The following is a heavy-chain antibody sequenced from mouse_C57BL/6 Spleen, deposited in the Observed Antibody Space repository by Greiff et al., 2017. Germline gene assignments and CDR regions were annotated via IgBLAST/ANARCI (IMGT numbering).Heavy chain of an antibody. D-gene: IGHD2-12*01. Sequence: EVQVVESEGGLVQPGSSMKLSCTASGFTFSDYYMAWVRQVPEKGLEWVANINYDGSSTYYLDSLKSRFIISRDNAKNILYLQMSSLKSEDTATYYCARGYWADWYFDVWGTGTTVTVSS. J-gene: IGHJ1*03. CDR3: ARGYWADWYFDV. CDR2: INYDGSST. CDR1: GFTFSDYY. V-gene: IGHV5-16*01.